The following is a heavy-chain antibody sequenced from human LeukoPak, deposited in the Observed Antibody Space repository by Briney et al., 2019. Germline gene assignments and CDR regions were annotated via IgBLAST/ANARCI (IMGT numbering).Heavy chain of an antibody. CDR1: GFTFNTFN. J-gene: IGHJ6*02. CDR3: AKDAWRRVFYYGLDV. V-gene: IGHV3-21*04. D-gene: IGHD5-12*01. Sequence: GGSLRLSCAASGFTFNTFNMNWVRQAPGKGLEWVSSITSGGDYIYYADSVKGRFTISRDNAKNSLYLQMNSLRAEDTALYFCAKDAWRRVFYYGLDVWGQGTSVAVSS. CDR2: ITSGGDYI.